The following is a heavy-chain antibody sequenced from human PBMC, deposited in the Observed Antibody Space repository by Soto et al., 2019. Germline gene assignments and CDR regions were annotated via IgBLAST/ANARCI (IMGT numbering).Heavy chain of an antibody. J-gene: IGHJ3*02. CDR3: ARGAVVIVATSAFDI. CDR1: GFTFSDYY. D-gene: IGHD3-22*01. Sequence: GGSLRLSCAASGFTFSDYYMSWIRQAPGKGLEWLSYISTTSSTIYYADSVRGRFAISRDSAKNSLYLQMNSLRAEDTAVYYCARGAVVIVATSAFDIWGQGTMVTVSS. CDR2: ISTTSSTI. V-gene: IGHV3-11*01.